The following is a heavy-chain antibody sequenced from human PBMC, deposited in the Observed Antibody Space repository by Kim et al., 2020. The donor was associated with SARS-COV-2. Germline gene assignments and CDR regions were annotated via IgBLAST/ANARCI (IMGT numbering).Heavy chain of an antibody. Sequence: GESLKISCKVSGYIFTTYWISWVRQMPGKGLEWMGRIDPSDSYTNYSPSFQGHVTISADKSISTAYLQWRGLKASDTAMYYCARHGVGRRVVTAESYYYYGLDVWGQGTTVTVSS. J-gene: IGHJ6*02. V-gene: IGHV5-10-1*01. D-gene: IGHD4-4*01. CDR3: ARHGVGRRVVTAESYYYYGLDV. CDR1: GYIFTTYW. CDR2: IDPSDSYT.